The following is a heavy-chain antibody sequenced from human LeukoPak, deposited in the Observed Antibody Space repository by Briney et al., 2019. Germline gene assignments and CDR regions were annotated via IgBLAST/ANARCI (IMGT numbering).Heavy chain of an antibody. D-gene: IGHD6-6*01. V-gene: IGHV1-69*04. J-gene: IGHJ4*02. CDR2: IIPILGIA. CDR3: ARDEASEGLLDY. CDR1: GGTFSSYA. Sequence: SVKVSCKASGGTFSSYAISWVRQAPGQGLEWMGRIIPILGIANYAQKFQGRATITADKSTSTAYMELSSLRSEDTAVYYCARDEASEGLLDYWGQGTLVTVSS.